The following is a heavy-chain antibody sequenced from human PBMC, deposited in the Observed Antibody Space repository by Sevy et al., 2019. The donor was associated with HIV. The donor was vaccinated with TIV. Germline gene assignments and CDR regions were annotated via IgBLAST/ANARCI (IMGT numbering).Heavy chain of an antibody. CDR1: GGSITSLY. D-gene: IGHD1-26*01. CDR3: AGENAWGRGYS. V-gene: IGHV4-59*08. J-gene: IGHJ4*02. Sequence: SETLSLTCTVSGGSITSLYWNWIRQPPGKGLEWIANIYYNGHINYNPSLKCRVTLSLDTSKNQFSLLLSSVTAADTAMYYCAGENAWGRGYSWGQGPLVTVSS. CDR2: IYYNGHI.